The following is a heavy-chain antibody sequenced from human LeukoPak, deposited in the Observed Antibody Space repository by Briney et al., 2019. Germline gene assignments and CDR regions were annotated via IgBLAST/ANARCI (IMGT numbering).Heavy chain of an antibody. Sequence: GGSLRLSCAASGFTFSDYYMSWIRQAPGKGLEWVSYISSSGSTIYYADSVKGRFTISRDNAKNSLYLQMNSLRAEDTAVYYCARPYSSGWYDAFDIWDQGTMVTVSS. CDR2: ISSSGSTI. D-gene: IGHD6-19*01. J-gene: IGHJ3*02. CDR1: GFTFSDYY. V-gene: IGHV3-11*01. CDR3: ARPYSSGWYDAFDI.